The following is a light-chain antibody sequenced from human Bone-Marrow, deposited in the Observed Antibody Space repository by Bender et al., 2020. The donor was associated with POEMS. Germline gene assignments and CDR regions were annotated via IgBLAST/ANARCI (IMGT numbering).Light chain of an antibody. CDR3: SSYAGRTLYV. V-gene: IGLV2-8*01. Sequence: QSALTQPPSASGSPGQSVTISCTGTRSDVGRYDYVSWYQQHPGKAPKVIIYEVTNRPSGVSNRCSGSKSGNTASLTGSGLQAEDEADYYCSSYAGRTLYVFGTGTKVTVL. CDR2: EVT. CDR1: RSDVGRYDY. J-gene: IGLJ1*01.